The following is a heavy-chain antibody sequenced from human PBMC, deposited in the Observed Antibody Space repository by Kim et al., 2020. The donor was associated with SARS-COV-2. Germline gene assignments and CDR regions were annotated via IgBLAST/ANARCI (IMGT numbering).Heavy chain of an antibody. J-gene: IGHJ4*02. CDR1: GFTFSSYS. D-gene: IGHD3-10*01. CDR2: ISSSSSTI. Sequence: GGSLRLSCAASGFTFSSYSMNWVRQAPGKGLEWVSYISSSSSTIYYADTVKGRFTISRDNAKNSLYLQMNSLSAEGTAVYDCARGLGGYFDYWGQGTLVTVSS. V-gene: IGHV3-48*01. CDR3: ARGLGGYFDY.